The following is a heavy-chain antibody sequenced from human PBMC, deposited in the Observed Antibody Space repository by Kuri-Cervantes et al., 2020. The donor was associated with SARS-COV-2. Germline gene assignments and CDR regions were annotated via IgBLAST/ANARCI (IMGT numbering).Heavy chain of an antibody. CDR3: ARDIVGAPYYYYYYLAV. CDR2: ISAYNGNT. J-gene: IGHJ6*03. Sequence: ASVKVTCKASGYTFTSYGISWVRQAPGQGLEWMGWISAYNGNTSYAQKLQYRVNMTADTSTSTAYMELRSLRSDATAVYYCARDIVGAPYYYYYYLAVWGKGTTVTVSS. CDR1: GYTFTSYG. V-gene: IGHV1-18*01. D-gene: IGHD1-26*01.